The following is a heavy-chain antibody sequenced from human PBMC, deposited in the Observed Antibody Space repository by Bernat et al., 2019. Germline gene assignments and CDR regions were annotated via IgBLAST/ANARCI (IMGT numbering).Heavy chain of an antibody. Sequence: QLQLQESGPGLVKPSETLSLTCTVSGGSISSSSYYWGWIRQPPGKGLEWIGSIYYSGSTYYNPSLKSRVTISVDTSKNQFSLKLSSVTAADTAVYYCAIREGYSYAIFDYWGQGTLVTVSS. CDR2: IYYSGST. D-gene: IGHD5-18*01. J-gene: IGHJ4*02. V-gene: IGHV4-39*01. CDR1: GGSISSSSYY. CDR3: AIREGYSYAIFDY.